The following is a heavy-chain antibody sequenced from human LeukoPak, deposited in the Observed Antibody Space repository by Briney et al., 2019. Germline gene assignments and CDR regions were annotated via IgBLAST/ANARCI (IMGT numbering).Heavy chain of an antibody. CDR1: GYTFTTYY. CDR2: INPSGGST. J-gene: IGHJ1*01. V-gene: IGHV1-46*01. CDR3: ARGESMVRGVILGYFQH. D-gene: IGHD3-10*01. Sequence: ASVKVSCKASGYTFTTYYMHWVRQAPGQGLEWMGIINPSGGSTSYAQKFQGRVTMTRDTSTSTVYMELSSLRSEDTAVYYCARGESMVRGVILGYFQHWGQGTLVTVSS.